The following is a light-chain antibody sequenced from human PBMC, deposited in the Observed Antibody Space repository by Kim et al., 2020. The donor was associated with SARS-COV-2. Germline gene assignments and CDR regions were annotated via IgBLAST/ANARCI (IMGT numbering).Light chain of an antibody. Sequence: GQSRPISCTGPRSDVGGYNSVSCYQQHPGKAPKLMIYDVSKRPSGVPDRFSGSKSGNTASLTISGLQAEDEADYYCCSYAGSYTWVFGGGTQLTVL. CDR2: DVS. CDR3: CSYAGSYTWV. CDR1: RSDVGGYNS. J-gene: IGLJ3*02. V-gene: IGLV2-11*01.